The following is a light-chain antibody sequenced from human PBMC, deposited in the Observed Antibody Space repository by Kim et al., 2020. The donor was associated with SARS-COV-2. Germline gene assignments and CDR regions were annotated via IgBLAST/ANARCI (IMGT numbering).Light chain of an antibody. J-gene: IGLJ2*01. Sequence: GQPVPRASAGASGELGNFTRVSRWRQLPGTAPKPMIYEVSNRPSGVPDRFSGAKSGHTASLTISGLQAEDEADYHCSSYTSSSTVVFGGGTHLTVL. CDR2: EVS. CDR3: SSYTSSSTVV. V-gene: IGLV2-18*02. CDR1: SGELGNFTR.